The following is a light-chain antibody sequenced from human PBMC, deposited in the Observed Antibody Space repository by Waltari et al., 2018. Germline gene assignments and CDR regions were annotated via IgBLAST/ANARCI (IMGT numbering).Light chain of an antibody. V-gene: IGLV1-51*02. CDR3: GTWDSSLSGAV. J-gene: IGLJ7*01. CDR2: EIL. CDR1: SSNIGNNY. Sequence: QSVLTQPPSVSAAPGQRVTISCSGGSSNIGNNYVSWYRQFPGTAPKLLIYEILERHSGIPGRFSGAKSGTSATLDITGLQAGDEADYYCGTWDSSLSGAVFGGGTHLTVL.